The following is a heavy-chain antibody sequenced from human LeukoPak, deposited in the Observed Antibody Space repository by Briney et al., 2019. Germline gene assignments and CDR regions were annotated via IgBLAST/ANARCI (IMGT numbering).Heavy chain of an antibody. CDR2: LNPRSGAT. D-gene: IGHD5-12*01. V-gene: IGHV1-2*02. Sequence: ASVKVSCKASGYTFVDYYLYWVRQAPGQGLEWMGWLNPRSGATNYAQKFQARVTMTRDTSINTAYMELSRLRSDDTAVYYCARDHRRGSTGYDMPAAWGQGTLVTVSS. J-gene: IGHJ5*02. CDR1: GYTFVDYY. CDR3: ARDHRRGSTGYDMPAA.